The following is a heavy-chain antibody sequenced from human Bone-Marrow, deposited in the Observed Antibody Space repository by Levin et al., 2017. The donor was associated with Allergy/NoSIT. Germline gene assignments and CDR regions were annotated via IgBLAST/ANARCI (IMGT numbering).Heavy chain of an antibody. CDR1: GFTFSSYG. CDR3: ARSWIQLWLSPIDY. J-gene: IGHJ4*02. CDR2: IWYDGSNK. Sequence: GGSLRLSCAASGFTFSSYGMHWVRQAPGKGLEWVAVIWYDGSNKYYADSVKGRFTISRDNSKNTLYLQMNSLRAEDTAVYYCARSWIQLWLSPIDYWGQGTLVTVSS. V-gene: IGHV3-33*01. D-gene: IGHD5-18*01.